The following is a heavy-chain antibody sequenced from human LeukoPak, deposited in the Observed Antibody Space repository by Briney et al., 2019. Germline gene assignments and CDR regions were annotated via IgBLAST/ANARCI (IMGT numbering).Heavy chain of an antibody. V-gene: IGHV3-23*01. J-gene: IGHJ4*02. CDR3: ATLPPYSYGGFDY. CDR1: GFTFSSYA. CDR2: ISGSGGST. Sequence: RGSLRLSCAASGFTFSSYAMSWVRQAPGKGLKWFSAISGSGGSTYYADSVKGRFTISRDSSKNTLYLQMTSLRAEDTAVYYCATLPPYSYGGFDYWGQGTLVTVSS. D-gene: IGHD5-18*01.